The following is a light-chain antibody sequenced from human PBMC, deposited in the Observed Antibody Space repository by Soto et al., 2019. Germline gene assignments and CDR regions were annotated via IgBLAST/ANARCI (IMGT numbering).Light chain of an antibody. J-gene: IGKJ1*01. CDR2: GAS. CDR1: QSVSSSY. CDR3: QQYGSSPGT. Sequence: EIVLTQSPGTLSLSPGERATLSCRASQSVSSSYLAWYQQKTGQAPRLLIYGASSRATGIPERFSGSGSGTDFTLTISRLEPEDFAVYYCQQYGSSPGTFGQGTKVEIK. V-gene: IGKV3-20*01.